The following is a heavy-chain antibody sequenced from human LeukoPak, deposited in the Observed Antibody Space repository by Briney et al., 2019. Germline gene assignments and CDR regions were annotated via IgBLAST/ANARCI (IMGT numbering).Heavy chain of an antibody. D-gene: IGHD6-19*01. V-gene: IGHV4-59*01. J-gene: IGHJ6*02. CDR3: ARVGYSSGWYPYYYGMDV. CDR2: IYYSGST. CDR1: GVSISSYY. Sequence: SETLSLTCTVSGVSISSYYWSWIRQPPGKGLEWIGYIYYSGSTNYNPSLKSRVTISVDTSKNQFSLKLSSVTAADTAVYYCARVGYSSGWYPYYYGMDVWGQGTTVTVSS.